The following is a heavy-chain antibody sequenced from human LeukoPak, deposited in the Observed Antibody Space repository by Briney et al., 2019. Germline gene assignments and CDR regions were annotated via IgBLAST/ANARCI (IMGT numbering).Heavy chain of an antibody. CDR1: GFTVSSNY. CDR2: IYSGGST. Sequence: GGSLRLSCAASGFTVSSNYMSWVRQAPGKGLEWVSVIYSGGSTYYADSVKGRFTISRDNSKNTLYLQMNSLRAEDTAVYYCASAYYDFWSGYSKNPDYWGQGTLVTVSS. D-gene: IGHD3-3*01. CDR3: ASAYYDFWSGYSKNPDY. V-gene: IGHV3-66*01. J-gene: IGHJ4*02.